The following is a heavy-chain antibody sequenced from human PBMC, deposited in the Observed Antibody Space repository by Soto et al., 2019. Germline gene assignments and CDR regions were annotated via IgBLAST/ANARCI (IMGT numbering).Heavy chain of an antibody. CDR3: ARHRSPLGIAAAGTFGGWFDP. J-gene: IGHJ5*02. D-gene: IGHD6-13*01. V-gene: IGHV5-51*01. Sequence: LGESLKISCKGSGYSFTSYWIGWVRQMPGKGLEWMGIIYPGDSDTRYSPSFQGQVTISADKSISTAYLQWSSLKASDTAMYYCARHRSPLGIAAAGTFGGWFDPWGQGTLVTVSS. CDR1: GYSFTSYW. CDR2: IYPGDSDT.